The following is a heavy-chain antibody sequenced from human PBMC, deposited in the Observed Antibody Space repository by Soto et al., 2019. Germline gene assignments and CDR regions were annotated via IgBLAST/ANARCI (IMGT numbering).Heavy chain of an antibody. Sequence: EVQLVESGGGLVQPGGSLKLSCTASGFIFSGSAIHWVRQASGKGLEWVGRIRSSANNYATSSAASVKGRFFFSRDDSKNTAYLQMNTLKTEDTAVYYCSRGQGAAIGDYYYHGMDVWGQGTTVTVSS. CDR2: IRSSANNYAT. CDR1: GFIFSGSA. D-gene: IGHD2-2*02. J-gene: IGHJ6*02. CDR3: SRGQGAAIGDYYYHGMDV. V-gene: IGHV3-73*02.